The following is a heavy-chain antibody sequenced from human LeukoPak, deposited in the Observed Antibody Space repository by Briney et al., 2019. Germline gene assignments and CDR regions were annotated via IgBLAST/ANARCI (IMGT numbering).Heavy chain of an antibody. V-gene: IGHV4-34*01. CDR3: ARGRGTRVGYNWFDP. D-gene: IGHD3-16*01. Sequence: SETLSLTCAVYGGSFSGYYWSWIRQPPGKGLEWIGEINHSGSTNYNPSLKSRVTISVDTSKNQFSLKLSSVTAADTAVYCCARGRGTRVGYNWFDPWGQGTLVTVSS. CDR1: GGSFSGYY. CDR2: INHSGST. J-gene: IGHJ5*02.